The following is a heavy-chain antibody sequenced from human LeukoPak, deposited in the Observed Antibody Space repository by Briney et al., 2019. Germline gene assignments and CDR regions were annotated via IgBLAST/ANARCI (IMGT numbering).Heavy chain of an antibody. Sequence: SETLSLTCTVSGGSISSGGYYWSWIRQHPGEGLEWIGYIYYSGSTYYNPSLKSRVTISVDTSKNQFSLMLSSVTAADTAVYYCARDWAMVRGVMGHAFDIWGQGTMVTVSS. V-gene: IGHV4-31*03. CDR3: ARDWAMVRGVMGHAFDI. CDR1: GGSISSGGYY. J-gene: IGHJ3*02. CDR2: IYYSGST. D-gene: IGHD3-10*01.